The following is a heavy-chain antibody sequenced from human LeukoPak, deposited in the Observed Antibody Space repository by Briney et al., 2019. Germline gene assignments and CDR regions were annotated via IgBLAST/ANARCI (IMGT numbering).Heavy chain of an antibody. CDR3: TTRPPRRFGGNYEANWFDP. V-gene: IGHV1-69*05. Sequence: SVKVSCKASGGTFSSYAISWVRQAPGQGLEWMGGIIPIFGTANYAQKFQGRVTITTDESTSTAYMELSSLGSDDTAVYYCTTRPPRRFGGNYEANWFDPWGQGTLVIVSS. J-gene: IGHJ5*02. CDR2: IIPIFGTA. CDR1: GGTFSSYA. D-gene: IGHD1-26*01.